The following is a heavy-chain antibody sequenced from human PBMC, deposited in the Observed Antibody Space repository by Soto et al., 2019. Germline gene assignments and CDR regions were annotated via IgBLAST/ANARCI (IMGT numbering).Heavy chain of an antibody. D-gene: IGHD3-22*01. CDR1: GFTFSIYA. V-gene: IGHV3-64D*06. CDR2: ISINGGST. CDR3: VKGEYYYDSSGYYPFDY. Sequence: GGSLRLSCSASGFTFSIYAMHWVRQAPGKGLEYVSSISINGGSTHYADSVKGRFTISRDNSKNKQYLQMSSLRADDTALYYCVKGEYYYDSSGYYPFDYWGQGTLVTVSS. J-gene: IGHJ4*02.